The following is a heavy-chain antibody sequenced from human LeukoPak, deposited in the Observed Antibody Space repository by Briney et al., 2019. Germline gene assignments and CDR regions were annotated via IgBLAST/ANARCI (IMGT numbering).Heavy chain of an antibody. CDR1: GFTFRSHA. V-gene: IGHV3-23*01. J-gene: IGHJ4*02. Sequence: GGSLRLSCVGSGFTFRSHAVSWVRQAPEKGLEFVSGIYENGGTTYYADSVKGRFSISRDNSKNTLHLQMDSLRGEDTAVYYCAKDFRIGYSAHFDYWGQGALVTVSS. D-gene: IGHD2-21*01. CDR3: AKDFRIGYSAHFDY. CDR2: IYENGGTT.